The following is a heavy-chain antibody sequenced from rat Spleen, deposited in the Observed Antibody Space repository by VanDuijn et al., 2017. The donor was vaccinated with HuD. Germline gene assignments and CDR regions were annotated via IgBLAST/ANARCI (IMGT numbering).Heavy chain of an antibody. Sequence: EVQLVESGGGLVQPGRSLKLSCAASGFTFSNYGMHWIRQAPTKGLEWVATVNYDGSSTYFRDSVRGRFTISRDNAKSILYLQMDSLRSEDTASYSCARQFYGYVDWGQGTLVTVSS. CDR3: ARQFYGYVD. CDR2: VNYDGSST. J-gene: IGHJ3*01. V-gene: IGHV5-29*01. CDR1: GFTFSNYG. D-gene: IGHD1-7*01.